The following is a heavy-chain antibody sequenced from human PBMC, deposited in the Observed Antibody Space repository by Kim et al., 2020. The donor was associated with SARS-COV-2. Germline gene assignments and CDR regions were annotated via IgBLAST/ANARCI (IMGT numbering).Heavy chain of an antibody. CDR3: AKGSGWYYFDY. CDR1: GGSISSYY. D-gene: IGHD6-19*01. V-gene: IGHV4-59*01. CDR2: IYYSGST. J-gene: IGHJ4*02. Sequence: SETLSLTCTVSGGSISSYYWSWIRQPPGKGLEWIGYIYYSGSTNYNPSLNSRVTISVDTSKNQFSLKLSSVTAADPAVYYCAKGSGWYYFDYWGQGTLVTVSS.